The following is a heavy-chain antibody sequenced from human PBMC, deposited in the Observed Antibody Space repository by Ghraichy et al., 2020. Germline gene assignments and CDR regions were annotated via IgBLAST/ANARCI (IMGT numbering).Heavy chain of an antibody. CDR1: GGSFSGYY. Sequence: SETLSLTCAVYGGSFSGYYWSWIRQPPGKGLEWIGEINHSGSTNYNPSLKSRVTISVDTSKNQFSLKLSSVTAADTAVYYCARGFDILTGFGNWGQGTLVTVSP. CDR3: ARGFDILTGFGN. CDR2: INHSGST. V-gene: IGHV4-34*01. J-gene: IGHJ4*02. D-gene: IGHD3-9*01.